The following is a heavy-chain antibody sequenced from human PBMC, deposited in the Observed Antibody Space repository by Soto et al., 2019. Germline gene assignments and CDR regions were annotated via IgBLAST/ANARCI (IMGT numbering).Heavy chain of an antibody. J-gene: IGHJ4*02. Sequence: GGSLRLSCAASGFTYTTYTMHWVRQAPGKGLEWVAVISYDGNNKFYADSVKGRFTISRDSTKQTLYLQMTSLRPDDTAVYYCAKDPGYSYGPYYFDYWGQGTLVTVSS. V-gene: IGHV3-30-3*02. CDR3: AKDPGYSYGPYYFDY. CDR1: GFTYTTYT. CDR2: ISYDGNNK. D-gene: IGHD5-18*01.